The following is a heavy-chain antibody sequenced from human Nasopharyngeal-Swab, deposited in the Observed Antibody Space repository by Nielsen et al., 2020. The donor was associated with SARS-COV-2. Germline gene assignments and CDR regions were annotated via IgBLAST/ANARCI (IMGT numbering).Heavy chain of an antibody. CDR3: ARGSASITIFGVVIIDPLDAFDI. V-gene: IGHV1-46*01. D-gene: IGHD3-3*01. J-gene: IGHJ3*02. Sequence: ASVKVSCKASGYTFTSYYMHWVRQAPGQGLEWMGIINPSGGSTSYAQKFQGRVTMTRDTSTSTVYMELSSLRSEDTAVYYCARGSASITIFGVVIIDPLDAFDIWGQGTMVTVSS. CDR1: GYTFTSYY. CDR2: INPSGGST.